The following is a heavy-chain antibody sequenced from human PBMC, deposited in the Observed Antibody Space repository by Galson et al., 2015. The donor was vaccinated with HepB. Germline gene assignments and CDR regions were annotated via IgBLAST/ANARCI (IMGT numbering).Heavy chain of an antibody. D-gene: IGHD6-13*01. CDR3: ATVLYSSSWYVFDY. CDR1: GYTLTELS. J-gene: IGHJ4*02. Sequence: SVKVSCKVSGYTLTELSMHWVRQAPGKGLEWMGGFDPEDGETIYAQKFQGRVTMTEDTSTDTAYMELSSLRSEDTAVYYCATVLYSSSWYVFDYWGQGTLVTVSS. V-gene: IGHV1-24*01. CDR2: FDPEDGET.